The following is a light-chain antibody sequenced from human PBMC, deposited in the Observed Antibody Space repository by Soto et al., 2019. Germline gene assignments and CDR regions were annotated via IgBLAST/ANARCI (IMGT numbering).Light chain of an antibody. CDR1: QDIGNL. CDR2: FGS. CDR3: QQADSFPLT. J-gene: IGKJ4*01. Sequence: DIQMTQSPSSVSASVGDRVTLTCRASQDIGNLLAWYQQKPGKAPKLLISFGSNLQTGVPSRFSGSGSGRDFTTAISRLQPEDLATYYCQQADSFPLTFGRGTRVEIK. V-gene: IGKV1-12*01.